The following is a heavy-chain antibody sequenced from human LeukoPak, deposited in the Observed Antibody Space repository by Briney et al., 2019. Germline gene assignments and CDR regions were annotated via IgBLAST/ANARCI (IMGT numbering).Heavy chain of an antibody. CDR2: INPNSGGT. J-gene: IGHJ5*02. Sequence: ASVKVSCKASGHTFTGYYMHWVRQAPGQGLEWMGWINPNSGGTNYAQKFQGRVTMTRDTSISTAYMELSRLRSDDTAVYYCATALYYATNWFDPWGQGTLVTVSS. V-gene: IGHV1-2*02. CDR3: ATALYYATNWFDP. CDR1: GHTFTGYY. D-gene: IGHD2-8*01.